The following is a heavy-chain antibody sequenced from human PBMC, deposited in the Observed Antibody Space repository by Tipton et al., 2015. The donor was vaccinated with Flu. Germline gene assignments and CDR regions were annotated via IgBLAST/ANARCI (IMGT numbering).Heavy chain of an antibody. J-gene: IGHJ6*02. CDR1: GGSISSYY. Sequence: TLSLTCTVSGGSISSYYWSWIRQPPGKGLDWIGYIYYSGSTNYNPSLKSRVTISVDTSKNQFSLKLSSVTAADTAVYYCARDRPNYYYYGMDVWGQGTTVTVSS. V-gene: IGHV4-59*01. CDR3: ARDRPNYYYYGMDV. CDR2: IYYSGST.